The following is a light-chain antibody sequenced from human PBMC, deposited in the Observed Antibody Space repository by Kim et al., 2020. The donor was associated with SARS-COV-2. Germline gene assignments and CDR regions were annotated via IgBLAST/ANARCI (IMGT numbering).Light chain of an antibody. V-gene: IGKV3-20*01. CDR3: QDYGRSPLT. CDR2: DAS. Sequence: TRSLSPGEIATLTCRARSNYLAWYQQKPGQAPRLIIYDASTRATGIPDRFSASGSGTDFTLTISRLVPEDFATYYCQDYGRSPLTFGGGTKVDIK. J-gene: IGKJ4*01. CDR1: SNY.